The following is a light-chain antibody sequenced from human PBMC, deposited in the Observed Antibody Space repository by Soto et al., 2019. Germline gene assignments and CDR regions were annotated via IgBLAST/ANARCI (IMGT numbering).Light chain of an antibody. CDR2: EVS. J-gene: IGLJ1*01. Sequence: QSVLTQPASVSGSPGQSITISCTGTSGDVGVYKFVSWYQQHPGKAPKLIIYEVSNRPSGVSNRFSGSKSGNTASLTISGLQAEDEAEYYCSSYTNINTRACVFGTGTKLTVL. V-gene: IGLV2-14*01. CDR3: SSYTNINTRACV. CDR1: SGDVGVYKF.